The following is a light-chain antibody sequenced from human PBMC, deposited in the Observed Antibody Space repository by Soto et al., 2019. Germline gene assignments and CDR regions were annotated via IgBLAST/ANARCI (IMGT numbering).Light chain of an antibody. J-gene: IGKJ5*01. Sequence: DIQMTQSPSSLSASVGDRVTITCQASQDISNYLNWYQQKPGKAPKLLIYDASNLETGVPSRFSGSGSGTDFTFTISSRQPEDSATYYCQQYDNLITFGQGTRLEIK. CDR3: QQYDNLIT. CDR1: QDISNY. CDR2: DAS. V-gene: IGKV1-33*01.